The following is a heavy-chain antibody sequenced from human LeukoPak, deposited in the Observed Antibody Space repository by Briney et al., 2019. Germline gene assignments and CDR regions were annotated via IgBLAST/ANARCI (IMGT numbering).Heavy chain of an antibody. CDR1: GRTFSGAW. CDR3: PSMATIFTVAY. D-gene: IGHD5-12*01. Sequence: GGSLRLSCVVSGRTFSGAWMSWVRQAPGKGLEWVGRIRNDRITDYAAPVQGRFSISREKSKNTFYLQMNSLITEDPGMYFCPSMATIFTVAYWGQGTLVTVSS. J-gene: IGHJ4*02. CDR2: IRNDRIT. V-gene: IGHV3-15*01.